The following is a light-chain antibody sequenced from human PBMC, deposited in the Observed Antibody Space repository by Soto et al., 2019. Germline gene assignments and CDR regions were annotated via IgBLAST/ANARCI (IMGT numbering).Light chain of an antibody. Sequence: QSLLTQSPSVSAAPGQKVTISCSGSSSNIGNNYVSWYQQLPGTAPKLLIYDNNKRPSGIPDRFSGSKSGTSGTLDITGLHTGDEADYYCATWDGSLPGEVFGGGTKLTVL. CDR1: SSNIGNNY. CDR2: DNN. V-gene: IGLV1-51*01. CDR3: ATWDGSLPGEV. J-gene: IGLJ2*01.